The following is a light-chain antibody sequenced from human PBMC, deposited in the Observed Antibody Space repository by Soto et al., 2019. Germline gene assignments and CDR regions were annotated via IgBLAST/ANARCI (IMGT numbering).Light chain of an antibody. CDR3: GSWDSSMSAYV. CDR1: SSNIGGNS. Sequence: QSVLTQPPSVSAAPGQKVTISCSGSSSNIGGNSVSWYQQLPGTAPKLLIFDDNKRPSGVPDRCSGSKSGTSATLGITGFQTGDEADYYCGSWDSSMSAYVFGTGTKGTVL. V-gene: IGLV1-51*01. J-gene: IGLJ1*01. CDR2: DDN.